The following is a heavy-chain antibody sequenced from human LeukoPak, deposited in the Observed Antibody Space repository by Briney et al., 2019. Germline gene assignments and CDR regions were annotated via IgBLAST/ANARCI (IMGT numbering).Heavy chain of an antibody. V-gene: IGHV1-24*01. Sequence: ASVKVSCKVSGYTLTELSMHWVRQAPGKGLEWMGGFDPEDGETIYAQKFQGRVTMTEDTSTDTAYMEVSSLRSEDTAVYYCATAGRLVMVRGAANAFDIWGQGTMVTVSS. CDR3: ATAGRLVMVRGAANAFDI. D-gene: IGHD3-10*01. J-gene: IGHJ3*02. CDR1: GYTLTELS. CDR2: FDPEDGET.